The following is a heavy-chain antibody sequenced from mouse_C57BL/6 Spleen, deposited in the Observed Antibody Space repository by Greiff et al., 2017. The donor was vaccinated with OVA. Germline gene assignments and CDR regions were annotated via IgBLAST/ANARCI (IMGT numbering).Heavy chain of an antibody. CDR3: AKSYDYGWYFDV. CDR1: GFTFSDYG. V-gene: IGHV5-17*01. J-gene: IGHJ1*03. CDR2: ISSGSSTI. D-gene: IGHD2-4*01. Sequence: EVKLVESGGGLVKPGGSLKLSCAASGFTFSDYGMHWVRQAPEKGLEWVAYISSGSSTIYYADTVKGRFTISRDNAKNTLFLQMTSLRSEDTAMYYCAKSYDYGWYFDVWGTGTTVTVSS.